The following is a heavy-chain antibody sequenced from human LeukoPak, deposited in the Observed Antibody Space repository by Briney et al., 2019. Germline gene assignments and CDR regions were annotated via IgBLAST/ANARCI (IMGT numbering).Heavy chain of an antibody. Sequence: GGSLRLSCAASGFTVSSNYMNWVRQAPGKGLEWASAISDSGRNTFYADSVKGRFTISRDNSKNTLYLQMNSLKTEDTAVYYCTTEHDSSGYYSPFDYWGQGTLVTVSS. D-gene: IGHD3-22*01. J-gene: IGHJ4*02. CDR2: ISDSGRNT. CDR3: TTEHDSSGYYSPFDY. CDR1: GFTVSSNY. V-gene: IGHV3-23*01.